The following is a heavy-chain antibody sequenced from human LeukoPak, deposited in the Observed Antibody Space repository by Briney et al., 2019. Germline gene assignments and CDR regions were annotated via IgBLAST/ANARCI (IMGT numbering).Heavy chain of an antibody. CDR3: ARRNAVAAAGLYYFDY. V-gene: IGHV4-59*08. CDR2: IYYSGST. Sequence: NPSETLSLTCTVSGGSINGYYWSWIRQPPGKGLEWIGYIYYSGSTNYNPSLKSRVTISVDTSKNQFSLKLSSVTAADTAVYYCARRNAVAAAGLYYFDYWGQGTLVTVSS. D-gene: IGHD6-13*01. CDR1: GGSINGYY. J-gene: IGHJ4*02.